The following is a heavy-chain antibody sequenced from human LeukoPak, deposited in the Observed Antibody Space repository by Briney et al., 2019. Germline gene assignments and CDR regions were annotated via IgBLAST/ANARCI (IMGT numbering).Heavy chain of an antibody. CDR2: ISSSSSTI. D-gene: IGHD5-18*01. CDR3: ARDPARGYSYGALY. Sequence: GGSLRLSCAASGFTFSSYSMNWVRQAPGKGLEWVSYISSSSSTIYYANSVKGRFTISRDNAKNSLYLQMNSLRAEDTAVYYCARDPARGYSYGALYWGQGTLVTVSS. J-gene: IGHJ4*02. V-gene: IGHV3-48*01. CDR1: GFTFSSYS.